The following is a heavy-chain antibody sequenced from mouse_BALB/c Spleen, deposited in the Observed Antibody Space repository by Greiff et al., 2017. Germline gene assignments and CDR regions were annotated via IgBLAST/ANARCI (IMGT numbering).Heavy chain of an antibody. CDR1: GYTFTSYW. CDR3: ARGGYRGAMDY. Sequence: QVQLQQSGAELAKPGASVKMSCKASGYTFTSYWMHWVKQRPGQGLEWIGYINPSTGYTEYNQKFKDKATLTADKSSSTAYMQLSSLTSEDSAVYYCARGGYRGAMDYWGQGTSVTVSS. V-gene: IGHV1-7*01. CDR2: INPSTGYT. D-gene: IGHD3-1*01. J-gene: IGHJ4*01.